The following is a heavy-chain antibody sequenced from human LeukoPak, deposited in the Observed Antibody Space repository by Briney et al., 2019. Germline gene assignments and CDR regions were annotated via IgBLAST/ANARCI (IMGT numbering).Heavy chain of an antibody. Sequence: RPGGSLRLSCAASGFTFSNYNMNWVRQAPGKGLEWVSYISSSGSSIYYADSVKGRFTISRDNAKNSLYLQMNSLRAEDTAVYYCARDRSGYTFDDWGQGTLVTVSS. J-gene: IGHJ4*02. CDR3: ARDRSGYTFDD. CDR1: GFTFSNYN. CDR2: ISSSGSSI. V-gene: IGHV3-48*04. D-gene: IGHD5-18*01.